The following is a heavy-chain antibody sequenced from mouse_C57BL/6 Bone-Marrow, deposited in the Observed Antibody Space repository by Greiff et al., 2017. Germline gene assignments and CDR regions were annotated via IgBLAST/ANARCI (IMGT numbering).Heavy chain of an antibody. V-gene: IGHV1-82*01. Sequence: QVQLQQSGPELVKPGASVKISCKASGYAFSSSWMNWVKQRPGKGLEWIGRIYPGDGDTNYNGKFKGKATLTADKSSSTAYMQLSSLTSEDSAVYFCARWDWDSAYWGQGTLVTVSA. D-gene: IGHD4-1*01. J-gene: IGHJ3*01. CDR3: ARWDWDSAY. CDR2: IYPGDGDT. CDR1: GYAFSSSW.